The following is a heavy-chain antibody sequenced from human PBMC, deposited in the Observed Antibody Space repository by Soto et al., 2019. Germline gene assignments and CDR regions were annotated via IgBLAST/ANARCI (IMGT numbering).Heavy chain of an antibody. CDR2: VGGSGGKT. D-gene: IGHD6-13*01. CDR1: GFTFSSYA. CDR3: AKGTRIVAAFDAFDM. Sequence: PGGSLRLSCAASGFTFSSYAMTWVRQTPGKGLEWISTVGGSGGKTYHADSVKGRFTISRDNSRDTLYLQMKNLRAEDTAVYYCAKGTRIVAAFDAFDMWGQGTMVTVSS. V-gene: IGHV3-23*01. J-gene: IGHJ3*02.